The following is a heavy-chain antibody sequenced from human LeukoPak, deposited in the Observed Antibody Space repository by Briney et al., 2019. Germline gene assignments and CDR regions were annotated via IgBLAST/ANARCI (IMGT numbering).Heavy chain of an antibody. CDR1: GSTFTNYG. Sequence: ASVKVSCKGSGSTFTNYGFSWVRQAPGQGLEWMGWISAYNDYTNYAQKFQGRVTMTTDTSTSTAYMELRSLRSDDTAVYYCARMMTPRHYYDRSGYYYGAFDIWGQGTMVTVSS. D-gene: IGHD3-22*01. V-gene: IGHV1-18*01. CDR2: ISAYNDYT. CDR3: ARMMTPRHYYDRSGYYYGAFDI. J-gene: IGHJ3*02.